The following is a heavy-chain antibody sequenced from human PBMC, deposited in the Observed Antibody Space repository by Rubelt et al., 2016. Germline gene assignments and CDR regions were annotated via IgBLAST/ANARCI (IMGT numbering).Heavy chain of an antibody. J-gene: IGHJ4*02. CDR3: ARLIAAVFVDS. CDR2: IFYSGST. V-gene: IGHV4-39*01. Sequence: QVQLQQWGAGLLKPSETLSLTCAVYGGSISSNSYHWGWIRQPPGKGLEWIGSIFYSGSTYHNSSLKSRVTISVDTSKNQFSLKLTSVTAADVAVYYCARLIAAVFVDSWGQGTLVTVSS. CDR1: GGSISSNSYH. D-gene: IGHD6-13*01.